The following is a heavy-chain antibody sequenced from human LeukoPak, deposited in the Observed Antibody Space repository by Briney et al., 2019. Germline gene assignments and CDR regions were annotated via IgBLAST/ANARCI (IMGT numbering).Heavy chain of an antibody. Sequence: SETLSLTCTVSGGSISSHYWSWIRQPPGRGLEWIGYIYYSGSTNYNPSLKSRVTISVDTSKNQFSLKLSSVTAADTAVYYCASYDSSGYTFDYWGQGTLVTVSS. CDR2: IYYSGST. CDR3: ASYDSSGYTFDY. V-gene: IGHV4-59*11. D-gene: IGHD3-22*01. J-gene: IGHJ4*02. CDR1: GGSISSHY.